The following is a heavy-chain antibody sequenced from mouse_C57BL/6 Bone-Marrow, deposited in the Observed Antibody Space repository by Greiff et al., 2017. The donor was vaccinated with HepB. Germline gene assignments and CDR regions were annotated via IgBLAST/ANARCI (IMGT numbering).Heavy chain of an antibody. J-gene: IGHJ2*01. CDR1: GYTFTSYG. D-gene: IGHD2-3*01. Sequence: QVHVKQSGAELARPGASVKLSCKASGYTFTSYGISWVKQRTGQGLEWIGEIYPRSGNTYYNEKFKGKATLTADKSSSTAYMELRSLTSEDSAVYFCARSRWLLGGWGQGTTLTVSS. CDR2: IYPRSGNT. V-gene: IGHV1-81*01. CDR3: ARSRWLLGG.